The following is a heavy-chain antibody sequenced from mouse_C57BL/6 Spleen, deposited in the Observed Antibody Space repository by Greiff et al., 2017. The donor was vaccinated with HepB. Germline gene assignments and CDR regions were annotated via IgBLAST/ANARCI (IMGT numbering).Heavy chain of an antibody. Sequence: VQLQQSGPGLVQPSQSLSITCTVSGFSLTSYGVHWVRQSSGKGLEWLGVIWSGGSTDYNAAFISRLSISKDNSKSQVFCKMNSLQADDTAIYYCARNREVTTYWYVDVWGTGTTVTVSS. CDR1: GFSLTSYG. D-gene: IGHD2-1*01. CDR2: IWSGGST. CDR3: ARNREVTTYWYVDV. V-gene: IGHV2-2*01. J-gene: IGHJ1*03.